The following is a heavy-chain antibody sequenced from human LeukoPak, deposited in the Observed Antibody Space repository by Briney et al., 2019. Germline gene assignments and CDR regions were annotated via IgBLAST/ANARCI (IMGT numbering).Heavy chain of an antibody. D-gene: IGHD6-13*01. J-gene: IGHJ4*02. CDR3: ARGIAAAGSPFDY. CDR2: IYYSGST. Sequence: PSETLSLTCTVSGGSISSSSYYWGWIHQPPGKGLEWIGSIYYSGSTYYNPSLKSRVTISVDTSKNQFSLKLSSVTAADTAVYYCARGIAAAGSPFDYWGQGTLVTVSS. V-gene: IGHV4-39*07. CDR1: GGSISSSSYY.